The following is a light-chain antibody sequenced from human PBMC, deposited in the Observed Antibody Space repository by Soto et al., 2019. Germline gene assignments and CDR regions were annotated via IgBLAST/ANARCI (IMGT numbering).Light chain of an antibody. CDR3: HQSGISPLT. CDR1: QSLHNNF. CDR2: SAS. V-gene: IGKV3-20*01. J-gene: IGKJ3*01. Sequence: EIVLTQFPGTLSLSPGERATLSCRASQSLHNNFLVWYQQKPGQAPRLLISSASRRATGIPDRFSGSGSGTDFTLTICRLDPEYFAVYYCHQSGISPLTFGPGTRVDVK.